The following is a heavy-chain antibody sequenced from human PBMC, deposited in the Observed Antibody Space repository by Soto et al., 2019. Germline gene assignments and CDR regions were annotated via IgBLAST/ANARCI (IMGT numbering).Heavy chain of an antibody. CDR2: ISDDGSRA. CDR1: GFTFSMYW. D-gene: IGHD3-10*01. V-gene: IGHV3-74*01. CDR3: TRGPRPSSVGTGAF. J-gene: IGHJ4*02. Sequence: EVQLVESGGDLVQPGGSLRLSCTASGFTFSMYWMHWVRQVPGKGPEWVSRISDDGSRADYADSVEGRFTISRDNAKNTLYLEMHVLRADDTAVYYCTRGPRPSSVGTGAFWGQGTPVTVSS.